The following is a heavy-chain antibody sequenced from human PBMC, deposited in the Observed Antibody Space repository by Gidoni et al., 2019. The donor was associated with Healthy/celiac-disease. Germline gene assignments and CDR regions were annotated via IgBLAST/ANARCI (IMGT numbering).Heavy chain of an antibody. Sequence: QVQLQQWGAGLLKLSETLYLTCAVYGGSFSGYYWSWIRQPPGKGLEWLGEINHSGSTNYNPYPKSRVTISVDTSKNQFSLKLSSVTAADTAVYYCARPYSSSWYQGGMDVWGQGTTVTVSS. CDR2: INHSGST. V-gene: IGHV4-34*01. CDR1: GGSFSGYY. D-gene: IGHD6-13*01. CDR3: ARPYSSSWYQGGMDV. J-gene: IGHJ6*02.